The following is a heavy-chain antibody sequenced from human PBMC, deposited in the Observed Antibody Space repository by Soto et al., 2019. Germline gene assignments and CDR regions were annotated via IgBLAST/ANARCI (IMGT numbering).Heavy chain of an antibody. CDR2: TYYRSKWYN. D-gene: IGHD5-12*01. Sequence: PSQTLSLTCAISGDSVSSNSAAWNWIRQSPSRGLEWLGRTYYRSKWYNDYAVSVKSRITINPDTSKNQFSLQLNSVTPEDTAVYYCAREGFGIGIVATMNPYFDYWGQGTLVTVSS. V-gene: IGHV6-1*01. J-gene: IGHJ4*02. CDR3: AREGFGIGIVATMNPYFDY. CDR1: GDSVSSNSAA.